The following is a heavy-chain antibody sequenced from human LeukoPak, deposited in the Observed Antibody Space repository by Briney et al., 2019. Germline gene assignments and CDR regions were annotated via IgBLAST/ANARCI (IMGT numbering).Heavy chain of an antibody. V-gene: IGHV1-18*01. CDR1: GYTFSTYG. Sequence: GASVKVSCKASGYTFSTYGINWVRQAPGQGLEWMGWINTNNGNTNYAQKFQGRVTMTRDTSTSTAYIELRSLGSDDTAVYYCARKGCFDNCYLFDYWGQGTLVTVSS. CDR2: INTNNGNT. J-gene: IGHJ4*02. D-gene: IGHD1-20*01. CDR3: ARKGCFDNCYLFDY.